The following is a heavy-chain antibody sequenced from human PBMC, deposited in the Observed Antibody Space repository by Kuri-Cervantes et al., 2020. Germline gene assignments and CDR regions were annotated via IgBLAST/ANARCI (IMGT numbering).Heavy chain of an antibody. CDR3: ARDGLPTKYYFYMDV. J-gene: IGHJ6*03. D-gene: IGHD3/OR15-3a*01. CDR1: GYTFTGYY. CDR2: INPNSGGT. Sequence: ASVKVSCKASGYTFTGYYMHWVRQAPGQGLEWMGWINPNSGGTNYAQKFQGRVTMTRDTSVSTAYMELSRLRSDDTAVYYCARDGLPTKYYFYMDVWGKGTTVTVSS. V-gene: IGHV1-2*02.